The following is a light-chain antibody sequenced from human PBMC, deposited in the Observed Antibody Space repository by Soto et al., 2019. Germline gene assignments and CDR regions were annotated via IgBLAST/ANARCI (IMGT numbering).Light chain of an antibody. Sequence: DIQMTQSPSSVSASVGDRVTITCRASQGITSWLAWYQQKPGKAPKLLIYRASNLQSGVPSRFSGSGSGTDFTLTISGLQPADFATYYCQQTTTFPLNFGGGTKVDIK. CDR1: QGITSW. CDR2: RAS. CDR3: QQTTTFPLN. V-gene: IGKV1-12*01. J-gene: IGKJ4*01.